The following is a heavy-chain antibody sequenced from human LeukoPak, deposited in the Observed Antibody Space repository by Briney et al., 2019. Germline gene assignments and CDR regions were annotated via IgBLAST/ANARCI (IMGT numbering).Heavy chain of an antibody. Sequence: SVKVSFLASGGIFSNYAISWVRQAPGQGLEWMGGINPIFGTANYAQKFHGRATITADESTSTAYIELSSLRSEDTAVYYCARTLKYYYDSSCYLPTYLYFDLGGRSPLVTVSS. CDR1: GGIFSNYA. J-gene: IGHJ2*01. D-gene: IGHD3-22*01. CDR3: ARTLKYYYDSSCYLPTYLYFDL. V-gene: IGHV1-69*13. CDR2: INPIFGTA.